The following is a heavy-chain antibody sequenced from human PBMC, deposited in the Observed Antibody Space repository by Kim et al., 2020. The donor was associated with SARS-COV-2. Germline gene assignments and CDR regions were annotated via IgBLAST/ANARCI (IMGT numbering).Heavy chain of an antibody. V-gene: IGHV3-48*02. CDR3: AREYSSSVVKAADI. CDR2: ISSSRGTT. Sequence: GGSLRLSCAASGFIFSSYSMIWVRQAPGKGLEWVSYISSSRGTTYYADSVKGRFTISRDNAKNSLHLQMNSLRDEDTAVYFCAREYSSSVVKAADIWGQGTVVIVSS. D-gene: IGHD6-13*01. CDR1: GFIFSSYS. J-gene: IGHJ3*02.